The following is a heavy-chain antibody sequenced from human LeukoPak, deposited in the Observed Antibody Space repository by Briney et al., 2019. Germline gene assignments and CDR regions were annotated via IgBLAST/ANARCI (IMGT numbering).Heavy chain of an antibody. J-gene: IGHJ6*03. Sequence: ASVKVSCKASGYTFTIYGISWVRQAPGQGLEWMGWISAYNGNTNYAQKLQGRVTMTPDTSTSTAYMELRSLRSDDTAVYYCARGEQLANYYYYYYMDVWGKGTTVTVSS. CDR2: ISAYNGNT. CDR1: GYTFTIYG. V-gene: IGHV1-18*01. CDR3: ARGEQLANYYYYYYMDV. D-gene: IGHD6-13*01.